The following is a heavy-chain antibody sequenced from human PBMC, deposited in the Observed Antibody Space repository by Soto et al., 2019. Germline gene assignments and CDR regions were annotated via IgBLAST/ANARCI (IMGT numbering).Heavy chain of an antibody. CDR2: IIPLFRTP. Sequence: QVQLVQSGAEMKEPGSSVKVSCKTSGGTFSSSAISWLRQAPGQGLEWMGGIIPLFRTPDYALKFQGRVTRAADEPTSTAYMELSSLRSEDTAVYYCARDNDRLQLGGNYYYILDVWGQGTTITVSS. CDR1: GGTFSSSA. V-gene: IGHV1-69*12. CDR3: ARDNDRLQLGGNYYYILDV. D-gene: IGHD4-4*01. J-gene: IGHJ6*02.